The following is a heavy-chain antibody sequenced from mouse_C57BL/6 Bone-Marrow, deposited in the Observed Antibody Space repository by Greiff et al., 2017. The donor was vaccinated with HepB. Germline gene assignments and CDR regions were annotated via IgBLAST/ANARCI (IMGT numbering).Heavy chain of an antibody. CDR1: GFNIKDDY. CDR2: IEPENGDT. J-gene: IGHJ3*01. Sequence: EVQLQQSGAELVRPGASVKLSCTASGFNIKDDYMHWVKQRPEQGLEWIGWIEPENGDTEYASKFQGKATITADTSSNTAYLQLSSLTSEDTAFYYCTTGYGNYVAYWGQGTLVTVSA. V-gene: IGHV14-4*01. CDR3: TTGYGNYVAY. D-gene: IGHD2-10*02.